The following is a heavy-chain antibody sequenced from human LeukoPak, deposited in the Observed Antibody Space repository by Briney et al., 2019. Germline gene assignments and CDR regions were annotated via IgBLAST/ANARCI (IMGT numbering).Heavy chain of an antibody. J-gene: IGHJ5*02. CDR1: GGTFSSYA. CDR2: IIPIFGTA. V-gene: IGHV1-69*05. Sequence: ASVKVSCKASGGTFSSYAISWVRQAPGQGLEWMGGIIPIFGTANYAQKFQGRVTITTDESTSTAYMELSSLRSEDTAVYYCARDRKAYYYDSSGPWFDPWGQGTLVTVSS. D-gene: IGHD3-22*01. CDR3: ARDRKAYYYDSSGPWFDP.